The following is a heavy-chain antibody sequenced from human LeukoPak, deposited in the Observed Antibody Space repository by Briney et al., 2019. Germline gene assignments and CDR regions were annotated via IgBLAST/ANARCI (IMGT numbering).Heavy chain of an antibody. D-gene: IGHD2-2*01. Sequence: GASVKVSCKASGYSFTSYGLNWVRQAPGQGLEWMGWISAYNGKTFYAEKFQGRVTMTRDTSTNTAYMELRSLGSGDTAVYYCARVYCSSTSCYGDYFDYWGQGTLVTVSS. V-gene: IGHV1-18*01. CDR2: ISAYNGKT. J-gene: IGHJ4*02. CDR3: ARVYCSSTSCYGDYFDY. CDR1: GYSFTSYG.